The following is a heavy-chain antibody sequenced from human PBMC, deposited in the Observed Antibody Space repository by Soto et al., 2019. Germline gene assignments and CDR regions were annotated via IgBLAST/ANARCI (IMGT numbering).Heavy chain of an antibody. V-gene: IGHV1-18*01. CDR1: GYDYVTYA. Sequence: QAQLVQSGAEVKKPGASVNVSCKASGYDYVTYAITWVRQRPGQGLEWMGWISTLNGNTNYAQNFQGSVTMTTDTSTRTVHLELRSLRSDDTAVYYCARRVQVWLPDYYGMDVWGQGTTVTVSS. CDR3: ARRVQVWLPDYYGMDV. D-gene: IGHD5-18*01. CDR2: ISTLNGNT. J-gene: IGHJ6*02.